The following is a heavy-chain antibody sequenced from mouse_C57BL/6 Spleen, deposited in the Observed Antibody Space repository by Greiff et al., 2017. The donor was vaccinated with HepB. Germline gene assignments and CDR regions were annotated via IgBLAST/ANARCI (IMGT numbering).Heavy chain of an antibody. CDR3: ARKGDGSSYPYYAMDC. J-gene: IGHJ4*01. Sequence: VQLQQSGTELVKPGASVKLSCKASGYTFTSYWMHWVKQRPGQGLEWIGNINPSNGGTNYNEKFKSKATLTVDKPSSTAYMQLSSLTSEDSAVYYCARKGDGSSYPYYAMDCWGQGTSVTVSS. V-gene: IGHV1-53*01. CDR2: INPSNGGT. CDR1: GYTFTSYW. D-gene: IGHD1-1*01.